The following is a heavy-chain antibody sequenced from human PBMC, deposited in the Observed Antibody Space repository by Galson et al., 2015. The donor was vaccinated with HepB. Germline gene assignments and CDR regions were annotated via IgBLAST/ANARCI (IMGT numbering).Heavy chain of an antibody. Sequence: SLRLSCAASGFTFSSYSMNWVRQAPGKGLEWVSYISSSSSTIYYADSVKGRFTISRDNAKNSLYLQMNSLRAEDTAVYYCARNFARRYCSSTSCYAGGDGNDAFDIWGQGTMVTVSS. CDR2: ISSSSSTI. CDR3: ARNFARRYCSSTSCYAGGDGNDAFDI. J-gene: IGHJ3*02. CDR1: GFTFSSYS. V-gene: IGHV3-48*01. D-gene: IGHD2-2*01.